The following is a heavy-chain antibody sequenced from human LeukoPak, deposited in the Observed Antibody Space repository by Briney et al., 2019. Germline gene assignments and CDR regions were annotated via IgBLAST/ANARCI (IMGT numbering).Heavy chain of an antibody. CDR1: GGSFSGYY. CDR2: INHSGST. J-gene: IGHJ4*02. Sequence: TSETLSLTCAVYGGSFSGYYWSWIRQPPGKGLEWIGEINHSGSTNYNPSLKSRVTISVDTSKNQFSLKLSSVTAADTAVYYCARDEGATSFDYWGQGTLVTVSS. D-gene: IGHD5-24*01. V-gene: IGHV4-34*01. CDR3: ARDEGATSFDY.